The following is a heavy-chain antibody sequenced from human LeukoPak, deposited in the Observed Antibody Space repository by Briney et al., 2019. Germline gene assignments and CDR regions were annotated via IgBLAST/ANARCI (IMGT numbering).Heavy chain of an antibody. J-gene: IGHJ4*02. CDR3: AGTLDGYNSDY. Sequence: GASVKVSCKASGGTFSSYAISWVRQAPGQGLEWMGGIIPIFGTANYAQKFQGRVTITADKSTSTAYMELSSLRSEDTAVYYCAGTLDGYNSDYWGQGTLVTVSS. CDR2: IIPIFGTA. V-gene: IGHV1-69*06. D-gene: IGHD5-24*01. CDR1: GGTFSSYA.